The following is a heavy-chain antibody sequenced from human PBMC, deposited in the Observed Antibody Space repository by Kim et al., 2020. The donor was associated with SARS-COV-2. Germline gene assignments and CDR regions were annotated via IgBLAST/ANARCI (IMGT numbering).Heavy chain of an antibody. V-gene: IGHV1-69*13. J-gene: IGHJ4*02. CDR3: ARSRPGLWQQLVRRSQDFDY. D-gene: IGHD6-13*01. CDR1: GGTFSSYA. CDR2: IIPIFGTA. Sequence: SVKVSCKASGGTFSSYAISWVRQAPGQGLEWMGGIIPIFGTANYAQKFQGRVTITADESTSTAYMELSSLRSEDTAVYYCARSRPGLWQQLVRRSQDFDYWGQGTLVTVSS.